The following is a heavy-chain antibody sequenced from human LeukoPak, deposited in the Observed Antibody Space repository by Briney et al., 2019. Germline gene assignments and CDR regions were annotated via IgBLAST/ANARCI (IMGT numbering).Heavy chain of an antibody. J-gene: IGHJ6*03. CDR2: IYYSGST. D-gene: IGHD3-3*01. Sequence: SETLSLTCTVSGGSISSGGYYWSWIRQHPGKGLEWIGYIYYSGSTYYNPSLKSRVTISVDRSKTQFSLMLGSVTAADTAMYYCARANYDFWSRLDPPYYYMDIWGTGTAVTVSS. CDR1: GGSISSGGYY. CDR3: ARANYDFWSRLDPPYYYMDI. V-gene: IGHV4-31*03.